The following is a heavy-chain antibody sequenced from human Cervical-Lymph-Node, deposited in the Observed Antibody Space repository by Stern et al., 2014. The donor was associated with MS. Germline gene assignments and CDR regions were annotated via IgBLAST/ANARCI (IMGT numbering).Heavy chain of an antibody. CDR1: GGTFSRYA. J-gene: IGHJ4*02. Sequence: QVQLVQSGAEVKKPGSSVKVSCKASGGTFSRYAISWVRQAPGQGLEWLGGITTIFGRANYAQKFQGRVTITADESTRPRYLAPRRLRSEDTAIYYCGRGWEGGMTTVTTWIYWGQGTLVTVSS. CDR3: GRGWEGGMTTVTTWIY. D-gene: IGHD4-17*01. CDR2: ITTIFGRA. V-gene: IGHV1-69*01.